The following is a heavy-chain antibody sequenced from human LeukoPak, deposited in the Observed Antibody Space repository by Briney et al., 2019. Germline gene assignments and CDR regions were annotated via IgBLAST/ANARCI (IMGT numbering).Heavy chain of an antibody. Sequence: PGGSLRLSCAASGFTFSSYGMHWVRQAPGKGLERVAIIWYDGSNKYYADSVKGRFTISRDNSKNTLYLQMNSLRAEDTAVYYCARGVMYYDSSSYLFDYWGQGILVTVSS. CDR1: GFTFSSYG. CDR3: ARGVMYYDSSSYLFDY. CDR2: IWYDGSNK. D-gene: IGHD3-22*01. J-gene: IGHJ4*02. V-gene: IGHV3-33*01.